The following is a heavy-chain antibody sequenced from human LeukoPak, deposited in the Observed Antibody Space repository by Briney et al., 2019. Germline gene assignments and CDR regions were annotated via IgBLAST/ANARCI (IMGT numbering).Heavy chain of an antibody. CDR1: GFTFSSYG. D-gene: IGHD3-16*01. J-gene: IGHJ4*02. Sequence: GGSLRLSCAASGFTFSSYGMHWVRQAPGKGLEWVAVIWYDGSNKYYADSVKGRFTISRDNSKNTLYLQMNSLRAEDTAVYCCARDAGRGYYFDYWGQGTLVTVSS. CDR2: IWYDGSNK. V-gene: IGHV3-33*01. CDR3: ARDAGRGYYFDY.